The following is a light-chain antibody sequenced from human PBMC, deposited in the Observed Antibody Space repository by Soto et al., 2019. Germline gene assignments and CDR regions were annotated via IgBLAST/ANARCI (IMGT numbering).Light chain of an antibody. V-gene: IGKV3-20*01. J-gene: IGKJ4*01. CDR3: QQYGSSPLT. CDR1: QSVSSY. CDR2: DTS. Sequence: EIVLTQSPGTLSWSVGERVTLSCRASQSVSSYLAWYQQTPGQAPRLLIYDTSNRATGTPDRFSGSGSVTDFTLTISRLEPEDFTLYYCQQYGSSPLTFGGGTTVEIK.